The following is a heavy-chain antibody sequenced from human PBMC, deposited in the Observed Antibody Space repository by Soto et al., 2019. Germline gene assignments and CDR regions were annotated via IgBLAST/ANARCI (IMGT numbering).Heavy chain of an antibody. CDR2: IYSGGGT. D-gene: IGHD2-8*02. J-gene: IGHJ4*02. V-gene: IGHV3-66*01. CDR3: ARMGGSLLYRSKDFDS. CDR1: GFSVISNY. Sequence: EVPLVESGGGLVQPGESLRLSCAASGFSVISNYMSWVRQAPGKGLEWVSVIYSGGGTYYADSVKGRFTISRDNSKNTLYLQMNSLSADDTAMYYCARMGGSLLYRSKDFDSWGQGTLVTVSS.